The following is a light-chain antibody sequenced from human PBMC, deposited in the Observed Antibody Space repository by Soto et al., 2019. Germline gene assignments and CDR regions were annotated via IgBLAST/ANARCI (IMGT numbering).Light chain of an antibody. CDR3: SSYSGSSNV. CDR2: EVN. V-gene: IGLV2-8*01. J-gene: IGLJ1*01. Sequence: SVLTQPHSASGSPGQSVAISCTGTSSDVGGYNYVSWYQQHPGKAPKLMIYEVNKRPSGVPDRFSGSKSGNTASLTVSGLQAEDEADYYCSSYSGSSNVFGTGTKVTVL. CDR1: SSDVGGYNY.